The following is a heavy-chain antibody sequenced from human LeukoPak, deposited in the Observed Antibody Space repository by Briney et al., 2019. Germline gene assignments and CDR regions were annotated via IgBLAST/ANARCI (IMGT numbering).Heavy chain of an antibody. Sequence: PGGSLRLSCAASGFTFSNYWMHWVRQAPGKGLVWVSRINSDGSRISYADSVKGRFTISRVNAKNTLYLQMNSLRAEDTAVYYCAKDGGSTNFDLWGRGTLVTVSS. CDR1: GFTFSNYW. CDR3: AKDGGSTNFDL. J-gene: IGHJ2*01. CDR2: INSDGSRI. V-gene: IGHV3-74*01. D-gene: IGHD5/OR15-5a*01.